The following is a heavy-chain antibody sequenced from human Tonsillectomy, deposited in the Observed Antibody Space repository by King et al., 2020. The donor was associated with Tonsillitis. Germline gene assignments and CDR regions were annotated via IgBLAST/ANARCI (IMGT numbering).Heavy chain of an antibody. CDR2: IVIGSGDT. Sequence: QLVQSGPEVKKPGTSVRVSCKASGFTFPKSAVQWVRQARGQRLEWIGWIVIGSGDTNYAQNFQERVTISRDMSTSTVYMELSSLRSPAVFYCAAPIEGVTYAFDIWGQGTTVTVSS. V-gene: IGHV1-58*01. D-gene: IGHD1-26*01. CDR3: AAPIEGVTYAFDI. J-gene: IGHJ3*02. CDR1: GFTFPKSA.